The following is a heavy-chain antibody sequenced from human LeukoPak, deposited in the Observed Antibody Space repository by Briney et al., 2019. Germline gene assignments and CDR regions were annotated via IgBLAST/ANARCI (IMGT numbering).Heavy chain of an antibody. D-gene: IGHD6-13*01. V-gene: IGHV4-59*08. CDR2: IYYSGST. Sequence: SETLSLTCTVSGGSISSYYWSWIRQPPGKGLEWIGYIYYSGSTNYNPSFKSRVTISADTSKNQFSLKLSSVTAADTAVYYCARHPAYSSSWFDYWGQGTLVTVSP. CDR3: ARHPAYSSSWFDY. J-gene: IGHJ4*02. CDR1: GGSISSYY.